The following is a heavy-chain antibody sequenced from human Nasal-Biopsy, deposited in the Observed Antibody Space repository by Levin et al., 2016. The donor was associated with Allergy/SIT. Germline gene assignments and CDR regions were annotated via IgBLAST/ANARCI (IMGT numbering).Heavy chain of an antibody. Sequence: SGPTLVKPTQTLTLTCTFSGFSLRTSGVGVGWVRQPPGKALEWLALIHWNDDKRYSPSLKSRLTITKDTSKNQVVLIMTNMDPVDTATYHCARRYYDSSDFYPTPYYFDSWGQGALVTVSS. D-gene: IGHD3-22*01. CDR2: IHWNDDK. CDR3: ARRYYDSSDFYPTPYYFDS. CDR1: GFSLRTSGVG. V-gene: IGHV2-5*01. J-gene: IGHJ4*02.